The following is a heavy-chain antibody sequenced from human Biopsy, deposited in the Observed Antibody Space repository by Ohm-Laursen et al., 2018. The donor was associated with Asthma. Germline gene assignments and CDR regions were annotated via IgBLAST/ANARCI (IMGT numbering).Heavy chain of an antibody. Sequence: SLRLSCTASGFTFSRHALHWVRQAPGKGLEWVACISYDGSNKYYADSVKGRSTISRDNSKNTLYLQMNSLRAEDTAVYYCARDSYSSGLYDDFESWGQGTLVTVSS. J-gene: IGHJ4*02. CDR3: ARDSYSSGLYDDFES. CDR2: ISYDGSNK. D-gene: IGHD6-19*01. V-gene: IGHV3-30*03. CDR1: GFTFSRHA.